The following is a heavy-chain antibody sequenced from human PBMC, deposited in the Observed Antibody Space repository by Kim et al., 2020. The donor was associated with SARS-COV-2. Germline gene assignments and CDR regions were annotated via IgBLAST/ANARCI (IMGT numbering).Heavy chain of an antibody. V-gene: IGHV3-21*01. CDR2: ISSSSSYI. D-gene: IGHD3-10*01. J-gene: IGHJ4*02. CDR3: ARAMVRGVRFLGY. CDR1: GFTFSSYS. Sequence: GGSLRLSCAASGFTFSSYSMNWVRQAPGKGLEWVSSISSSSSYIYYADSVKGRFTISRDNAKNSLYLQMNSLRAEDTAVYYCARAMVRGVRFLGYWGQGTLVTVSS.